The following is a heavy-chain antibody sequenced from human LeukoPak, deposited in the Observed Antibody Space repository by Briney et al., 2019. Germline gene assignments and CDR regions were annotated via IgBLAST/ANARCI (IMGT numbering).Heavy chain of an antibody. CDR3: ASRLQGFWSGYYRDY. CDR1: GGSFSGYY. J-gene: IGHJ4*02. CDR2: INHSGST. D-gene: IGHD3-3*01. V-gene: IGHV4-34*01. Sequence: PSETLSLTCAVYGGSFSGYYWSWIRQPPGKGLEWIGEINHSGSTNYNPSLKSRVTISVDTSKNQFSLKLSSVTAADTAVYYCASRLQGFWSGYYRDYWGQGTLVTVSS.